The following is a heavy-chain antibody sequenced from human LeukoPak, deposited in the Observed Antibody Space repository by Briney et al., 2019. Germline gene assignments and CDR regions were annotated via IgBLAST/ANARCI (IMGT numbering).Heavy chain of an antibody. CDR2: IYYSGST. Sequence: PSQTLSLTCTVSGGSISSGGYSWSWIRQHPGKGLEWIGYIYYSGSTYYNPSLKSRVTISVDTSKNQFSLKLSSVTAADTAVYYCARVVPYYYGMDVWGQGTTVTVSS. CDR1: GGSISSGGYS. J-gene: IGHJ6*02. CDR3: ARVVPYYYGMDV. V-gene: IGHV4-31*03.